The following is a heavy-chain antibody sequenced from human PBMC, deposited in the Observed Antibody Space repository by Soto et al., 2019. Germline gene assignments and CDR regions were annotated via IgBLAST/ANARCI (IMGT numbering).Heavy chain of an antibody. Sequence: QVQLVESGGGVVQPGRSLRLSCAASGFTFSSYGMHWVRQAPGKGLEWVAVISYDGSNKYYADSVKGRFTISRDNSKNTLYLQMNSLRAEDTAVYYCAKDHGGSYPPCVDYWGQGTLVTVSS. V-gene: IGHV3-30*18. J-gene: IGHJ4*02. CDR2: ISYDGSNK. D-gene: IGHD1-26*01. CDR3: AKDHGGSYPPCVDY. CDR1: GFTFSSYG.